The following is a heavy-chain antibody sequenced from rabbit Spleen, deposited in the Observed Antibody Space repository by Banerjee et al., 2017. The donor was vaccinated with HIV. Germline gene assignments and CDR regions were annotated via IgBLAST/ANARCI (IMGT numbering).Heavy chain of an antibody. CDR2: IDTSDGDT. D-gene: IGHD8-1*01. V-gene: IGHV1S40*01. J-gene: IGHJ6*01. CDR3: ARDTGSSFSSHGMDL. CDR1: RFSFSSIDW. Sequence: QSLEESGGDLVKPGASLTLTCTVSRFSFSSIDWICWVRQAPGKGLEWIACIDTSDGDTDYANWPKGRFTISKTSSTTVTLQMTSLTAADTATYFCARDTGSSFSSHGMDLWGPGTLVTVS.